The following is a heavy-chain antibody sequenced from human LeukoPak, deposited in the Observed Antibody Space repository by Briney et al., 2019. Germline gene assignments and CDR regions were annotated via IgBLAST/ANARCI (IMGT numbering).Heavy chain of an antibody. Sequence: GGSLRLSCAASGFTFSSYWMSWVRQAPGKGLEWVANIKQDGSEKYYVDSVKGRFTISRDNAKNSLYLQMNSLRAEDTAVYYCARDRVATIVATILTFDYWGQGTLVTVSS. D-gene: IGHD5-12*01. CDR3: ARDRVATIVATILTFDY. CDR1: GFTFSSYW. CDR2: IKQDGSEK. J-gene: IGHJ4*02. V-gene: IGHV3-7*01.